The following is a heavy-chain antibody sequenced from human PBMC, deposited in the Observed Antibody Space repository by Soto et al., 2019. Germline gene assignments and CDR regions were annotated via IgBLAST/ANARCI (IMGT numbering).Heavy chain of an antibody. J-gene: IGHJ4*02. V-gene: IGHV3-74*01. D-gene: IGHD3-16*02. CDR2: IDSYGRAT. CDR1: GFTFSRYW. Sequence: GGSLRLSCAASGFTFSRYWMHWVRQAPGKGLVWVSRIDSYGRATSQVASVEGRFTISRDNAKNTLYLQMNSLRAEDTAVYYCARGWVQGLYRHPPTDYWGQGTMVTVYS. CDR3: ARGWVQGLYRHPPTDY.